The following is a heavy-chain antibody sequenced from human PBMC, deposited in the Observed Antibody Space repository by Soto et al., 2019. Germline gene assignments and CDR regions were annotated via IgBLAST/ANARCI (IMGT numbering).Heavy chain of an antibody. CDR3: ARGKWLRRGYYYGMDV. V-gene: IGHV1-2*02. CDR2: INPNSGGT. CDR1: GYTFTGYY. D-gene: IGHD5-12*01. J-gene: IGHJ6*02. Sequence: ASVKVPCKASGYTFTGYYMHWVRQAPGQGLEWMGWINPNSGGTNYAQKFQGRVTMTRDTSISTAYMELSRLRSDDTAVYYCARGKWLRRGYYYGMDVWGQGTTVT.